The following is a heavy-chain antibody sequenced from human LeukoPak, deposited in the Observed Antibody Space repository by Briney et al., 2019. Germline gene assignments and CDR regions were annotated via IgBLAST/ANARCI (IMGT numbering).Heavy chain of an antibody. CDR2: ISSYNGNT. J-gene: IGHJ4*02. V-gene: IGHV1-18*01. CDR3: ARGLKEQWLGGY. CDR1: GYTFTSYG. D-gene: IGHD6-19*01. Sequence: ASVKVSCKASGYTFTSYGISWVRQTPGQGLEWMGWISSYNGNTNYAQKLQGRVTMTTDTSTTTAYMELRSLRSDDTAVYYCARGLKEQWLGGYWGQGTLVTVSS.